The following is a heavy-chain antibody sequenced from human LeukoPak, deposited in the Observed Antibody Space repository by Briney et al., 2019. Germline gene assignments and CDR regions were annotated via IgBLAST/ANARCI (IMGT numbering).Heavy chain of an antibody. CDR1: GYKFSSYW. D-gene: IGHD6-19*01. V-gene: IGHV5-51*01. CDR2: IYPGDSDT. J-gene: IGHJ4*02. CDR3: ARAPPQYNGVWYYFDY. Sequence: PGESLKISCKGSGYKFSSYWIGWVRQMPGKGLEWMGIIYPGDSDTRYSPSFQGQVTISADRSLSTAHLQWNSLRASDTAMYYCARAPPQYNGVWYYFDYWGQGTLVTVSS.